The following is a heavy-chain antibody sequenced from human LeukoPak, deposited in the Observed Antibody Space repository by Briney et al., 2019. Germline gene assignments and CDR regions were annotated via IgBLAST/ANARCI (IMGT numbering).Heavy chain of an antibody. J-gene: IGHJ5*02. CDR2: ISGSGGST. V-gene: IGHV3-23*01. Sequence: PGGSLRLSCAASGFTFSSYAMSWVRQAPGKGLEWVSAISGSGGSTYYADSVKGRFIISRDNSKNTSYLQMNILRAEDTAVYYCARVRGYPIRWFDPWGQGALVTVSS. CDR3: ARVRGYPIRWFDP. D-gene: IGHD6-25*01. CDR1: GFTFSSYA.